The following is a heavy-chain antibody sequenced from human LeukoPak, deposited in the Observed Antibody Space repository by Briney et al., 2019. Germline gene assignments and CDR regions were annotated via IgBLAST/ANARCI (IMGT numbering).Heavy chain of an antibody. CDR2: IKDDGSEK. CDR1: GFTFSGYW. J-gene: IGHJ5*02. Sequence: PGGSLRLSCAASGFTFSGYWITWVRQAPGKGLEWVANIKDDGSEKYYVDSVKGRFTISRDNAKNSLYLQMNSLRAEDTAVYYCARSWYNWFDPWGQGTLVTVSS. V-gene: IGHV3-7*04. CDR3: ARSWYNWFDP.